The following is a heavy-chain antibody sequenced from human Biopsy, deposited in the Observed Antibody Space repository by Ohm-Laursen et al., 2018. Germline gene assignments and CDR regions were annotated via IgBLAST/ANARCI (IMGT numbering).Heavy chain of an antibody. CDR3: VREGLDCAGGTCYSGPLDL. J-gene: IGHJ4*03. V-gene: IGHV1-18*01. D-gene: IGHD2-15*01. Sequence: SVKVSCKASGYSFTSYGMNWVRQAPGQGLEWVGWISPYFGNTNSTQKLQARVTLSTETSMDTAYMELRSLRYDDTAIYYCVREGLDCAGGTCYSGPLDLWGQGTLITVSS. CDR1: GYSFTSYG. CDR2: ISPYFGNT.